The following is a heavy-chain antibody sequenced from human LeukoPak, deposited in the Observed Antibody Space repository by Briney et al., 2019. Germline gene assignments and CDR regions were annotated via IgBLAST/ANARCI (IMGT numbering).Heavy chain of an antibody. CDR1: GYTFNTYG. J-gene: IGHJ6*02. Sequence: ASVKVSCKPYGYTFNTYGITWVRQAPGQGLEWMGGFDPEDGETIYAQKFQGRVTMTRDTSTSTVYMELSSLRSEDTALYYCAKPYGSGSYLGYYYYGMDVWGQGTTVTVSS. CDR2: FDPEDGET. D-gene: IGHD3-10*01. V-gene: IGHV1-18*01. CDR3: AKPYGSGSYLGYYYYGMDV.